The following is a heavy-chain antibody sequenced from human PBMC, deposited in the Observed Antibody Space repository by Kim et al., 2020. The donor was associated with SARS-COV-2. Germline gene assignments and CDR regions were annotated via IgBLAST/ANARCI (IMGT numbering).Heavy chain of an antibody. CDR1: GGTFSSYA. Sequence: SVKVSCKASGGTFSSYAISWVRQAPGQGLEWMGGIIPIFGTANYAQKFQGRVTITADESTSTAYMELSSLRSEDTAVYYCAITETGRGVVDYWGQGTLVTVSS. CDR3: AITETGRGVVDY. V-gene: IGHV1-69*13. D-gene: IGHD3-10*01. J-gene: IGHJ4*02. CDR2: IIPIFGTA.